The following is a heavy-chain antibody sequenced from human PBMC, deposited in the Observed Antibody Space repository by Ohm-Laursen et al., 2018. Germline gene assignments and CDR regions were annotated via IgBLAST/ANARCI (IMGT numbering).Heavy chain of an antibody. J-gene: IGHJ3*01. CDR3: ARDRTVYGVGNGLDALDV. D-gene: IGHD3-3*01. CDR2: LWYDGSNK. CDR1: GFTFSSYG. Sequence: SLRLSCAAPGFTFSSYGMHWVRQAPGKGLEWVSLLWYDGSNKLYAESVKGRFTISRDTSKKTLYLQMSALSAEDTAVYYCARDRTVYGVGNGLDALDVWGQGTMVTVSS. V-gene: IGHV3-33*08.